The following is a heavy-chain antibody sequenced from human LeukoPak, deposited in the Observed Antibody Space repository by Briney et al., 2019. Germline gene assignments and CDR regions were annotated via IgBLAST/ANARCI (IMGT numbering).Heavy chain of an antibody. D-gene: IGHD2-2*01. V-gene: IGHV3-74*01. Sequence: GGSLRLSCAASGFTFSSYWMYWVRQAPGKGLVWVSRINSDGSTTSYADSVKGRFTISRDNAKNTLYLQMNSLRAEDTAVYYCTKDDDSTSYYFDYWGQGNLVTVSS. J-gene: IGHJ4*02. CDR1: GFTFSSYW. CDR2: INSDGSTT. CDR3: TKDDDSTSYYFDY.